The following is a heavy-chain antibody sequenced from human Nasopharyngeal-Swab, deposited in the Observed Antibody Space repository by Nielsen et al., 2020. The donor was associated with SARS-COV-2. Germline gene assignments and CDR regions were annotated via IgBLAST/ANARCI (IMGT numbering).Heavy chain of an antibody. Sequence: GGSLRLSCWGSGYSFSSYWIGWVRQMPGKGLEWMGIIYPGDSDTRYSPSFQGQVTISADKSISTAYLQWSSLKASDTAMYYCARRYSSSWMFDYWGQGTLVTVSS. CDR1: GYSFSSYW. CDR2: IYPGDSDT. D-gene: IGHD6-13*01. J-gene: IGHJ4*02. V-gene: IGHV5-51*01. CDR3: ARRYSSSWMFDY.